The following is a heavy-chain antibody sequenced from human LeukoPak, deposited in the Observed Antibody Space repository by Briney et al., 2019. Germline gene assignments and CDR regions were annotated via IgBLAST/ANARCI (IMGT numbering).Heavy chain of an antibody. J-gene: IGHJ4*02. Sequence: EGSLRLSFAASGFTFSSYAMHWVRQAPDKGLEWVAVIWYDGSNKYYADSVKGRFTISRDHSKNTLYLQMKSLRAEDTAVYYCARELEIAVAGTLGYWGQGTLVTVSS. V-gene: IGHV3-33*01. CDR3: ARELEIAVAGTLGY. CDR2: IWYDGSNK. D-gene: IGHD6-19*01. CDR1: GFTFSSYA.